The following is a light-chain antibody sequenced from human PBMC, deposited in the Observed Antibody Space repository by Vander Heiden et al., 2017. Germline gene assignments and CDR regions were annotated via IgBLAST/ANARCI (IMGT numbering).Light chain of an antibody. CDR2: WAS. V-gene: IGKV4-1*01. CDR1: QSVLYSSNNKNY. Sequence: DIVMTQSPDSLPVSLGERATNNCKSSQSVLYSSNNKNYLAWYQQKPGQPPKLLIYWASTRESGVPDRFSGSGSGTDFTLTISSLQAEDVAVYYCQQDDSTPLTFGPGTKVDIK. J-gene: IGKJ3*01. CDR3: QQDDSTPLT.